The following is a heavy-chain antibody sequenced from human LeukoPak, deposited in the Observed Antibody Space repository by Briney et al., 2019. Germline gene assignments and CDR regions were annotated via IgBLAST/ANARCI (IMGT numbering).Heavy chain of an antibody. CDR3: ARVNSYGYYYYYGMDV. CDR1: GFTFSSYW. J-gene: IGHJ6*02. CDR2: IKQDGSEK. D-gene: IGHD5-18*01. V-gene: IGHV3-7*03. Sequence: GGSLRLSCAASGFTFSSYWMSWVRQAPGKGLEWVANIKQDGSEKYYVDSVKGRFTISRDNAKNSLYLQMNSLRAEDTAVYYCARVNSYGYYYYYGMDVWAKGPRSPSP.